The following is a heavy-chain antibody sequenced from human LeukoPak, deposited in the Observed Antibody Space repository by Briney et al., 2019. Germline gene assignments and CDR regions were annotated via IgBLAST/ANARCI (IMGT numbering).Heavy chain of an antibody. Sequence: ASVKVSCKASGYTFTCYYIQWVRQAPGQGLEWMGGINPNIGGANYAQKFQGRVTMTRDTSINTAYMELTRLRFNDTAVYFCARDPDGSGATRGFDFWGQGTLVTVSS. CDR1: GYTFTCYY. D-gene: IGHD1-26*01. CDR3: ARDPDGSGATRGFDF. V-gene: IGHV1-2*02. J-gene: IGHJ4*02. CDR2: INPNIGGA.